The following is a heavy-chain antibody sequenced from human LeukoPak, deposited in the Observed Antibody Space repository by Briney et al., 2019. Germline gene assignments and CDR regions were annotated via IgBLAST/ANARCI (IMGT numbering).Heavy chain of an antibody. CDR1: GDSFSGHY. Sequence: PSETLSLTCAVYGDSFSGHYWSWIRQPPGKGLEWIGEINHSGSTNYNPSLKSRVTISVDTSKNQFSLKLSSVTAADTAVYYCARGRGFTMVQGYYYMDVWGKGTTVTVSS. D-gene: IGHD3-10*01. CDR3: ARGRGFTMVQGYYYMDV. CDR2: INHSGST. V-gene: IGHV4-34*01. J-gene: IGHJ6*03.